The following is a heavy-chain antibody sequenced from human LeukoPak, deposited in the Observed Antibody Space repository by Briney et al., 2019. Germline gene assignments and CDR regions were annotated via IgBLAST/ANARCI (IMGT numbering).Heavy chain of an antibody. Sequence: ASEKVSCKASGYTFTGYYMHWVRQAPGQGLEWMGWINPNSGGTNYAQKFQGRVTMTRDTSISTAYMELSRLRSDDTAVYYCARGSYDFWSGLSPFDYWGQGTLVTVSS. CDR2: INPNSGGT. D-gene: IGHD3-3*01. CDR3: ARGSYDFWSGLSPFDY. CDR1: GYTFTGYY. V-gene: IGHV1-2*02. J-gene: IGHJ4*02.